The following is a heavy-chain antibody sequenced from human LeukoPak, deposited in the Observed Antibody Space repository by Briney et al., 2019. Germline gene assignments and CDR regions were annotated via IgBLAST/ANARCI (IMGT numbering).Heavy chain of an antibody. CDR2: INPNDGDT. CDR1: GYTFTDYY. Sequence: ASVKVSCKASGYTFTDYYMHWVRQAPGQGFEWMGWINPNDGDTNYAQKFQGRVTMTRDTSISTAHMEVSRLRSDDTAVYYCARDLGGDYFDYWGQGTLVTVSS. V-gene: IGHV1-2*02. CDR3: ARDLGGDYFDY. J-gene: IGHJ4*02. D-gene: IGHD1-26*01.